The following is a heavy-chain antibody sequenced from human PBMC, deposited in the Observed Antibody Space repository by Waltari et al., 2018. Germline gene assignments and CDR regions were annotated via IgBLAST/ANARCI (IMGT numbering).Heavy chain of an antibody. CDR2: MNPDRGNT. CDR1: GYTFTSYD. V-gene: IGHV1-8*01. Sequence: QVQLVQSGAEVKKPGASVKVSCKASGYTFTSYDTNWVRQATGQGLEWMGWMNPDRGNTGYAQTYQGRVTMTRNTSISTAYMELSSLRSEDTAVYYCARGRGYYGSGSEDYWGQGTLVTVSS. J-gene: IGHJ4*02. D-gene: IGHD3-10*01. CDR3: ARGRGYYGSGSEDY.